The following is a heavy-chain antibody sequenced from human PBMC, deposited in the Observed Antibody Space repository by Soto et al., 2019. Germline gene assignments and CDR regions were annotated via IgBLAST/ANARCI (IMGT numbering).Heavy chain of an antibody. J-gene: IGHJ3*02. CDR3: ARGSGYYEHISQGVFDI. CDR2: TRNKANSYTT. CDR1: GFTFSDHY. Sequence: GGSLRLSCAASGFTFSDHYMDWVRQAPGKGLEWVGRTRNKANSYTTEYAASVKGRFTISRDDSKNSLYLQMNSLKTEDTAVYYCARGSGYYEHISQGVFDIWGKGTMVTVSS. V-gene: IGHV3-72*01. D-gene: IGHD3-9*01.